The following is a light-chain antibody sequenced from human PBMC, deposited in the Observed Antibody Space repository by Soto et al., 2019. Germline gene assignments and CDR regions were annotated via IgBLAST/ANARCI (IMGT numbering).Light chain of an antibody. V-gene: IGKV1-39*01. Sequence: DIQMTHSPSSLSASVGDRVTITCRASQSISSYLNWYQQKPGKAPKLLIYAASSLQSGVPSRFSGSGSGTDFTLTISSLQPEDFATYYCQQSYNTSWTFGQGTKVDIK. J-gene: IGKJ1*01. CDR1: QSISSY. CDR2: AAS. CDR3: QQSYNTSWT.